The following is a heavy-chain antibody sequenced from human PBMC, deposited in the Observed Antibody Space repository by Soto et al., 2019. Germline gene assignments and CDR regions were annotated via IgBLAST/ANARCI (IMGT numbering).Heavy chain of an antibody. D-gene: IGHD5-12*01. Sequence: QVQRVQSGAEVKKPGSSVTVSCKASGGTFRSYTISWVRQAPGQGLEWMGGIIPIFGTANYAQKFQGRVTISAEESTRTAYMELSSLRSEDTAVYYCARGNHRWRQLWYFDLWGRGTLVTVSS. V-gene: IGHV1-69*12. CDR1: GGTFRSYT. CDR2: IIPIFGTA. J-gene: IGHJ2*01. CDR3: ARGNHRWRQLWYFDL.